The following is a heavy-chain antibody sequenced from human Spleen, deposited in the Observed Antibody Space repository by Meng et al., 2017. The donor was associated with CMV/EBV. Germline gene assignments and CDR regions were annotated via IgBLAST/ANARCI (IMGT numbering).Heavy chain of an antibody. J-gene: IGHJ4*02. CDR2: IYSGGST. D-gene: IGHD3-3*01. CDR1: GFTVSSNY. Sequence: SGFTVSSNYMSWVRQAPGKGLEWVSVIYSGGSTYYADSVKGRFTISRDNSKNTLYLQMNSLRAEDTAVYYCARVPYYDFWSGYFDYWGQGTLVTVSS. CDR3: ARVPYYDFWSGYFDY. V-gene: IGHV3-66*02.